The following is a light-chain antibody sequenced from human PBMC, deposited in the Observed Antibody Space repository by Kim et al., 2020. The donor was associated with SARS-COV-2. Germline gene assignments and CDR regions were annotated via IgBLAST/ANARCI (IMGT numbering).Light chain of an antibody. CDR1: NIGSQT. CDR2: SNT. Sequence: SYELTQPPSESVAPGKTARITCGASNIGSQTIHWYQQRPGQAPVFVIHSNTVRPSGIPERFSGSNSGNTATLTISRVEPGDEADYYCQLCDNNLVLFGGG. J-gene: IGLJ2*01. V-gene: IGLV3-21*04. CDR3: QLCDNNLVL.